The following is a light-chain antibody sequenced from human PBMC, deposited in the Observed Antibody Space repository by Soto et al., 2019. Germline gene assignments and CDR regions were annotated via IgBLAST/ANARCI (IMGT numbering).Light chain of an antibody. Sequence: QSVMTHSPSLSGSPGQSVSISCTATTTDIDNYDSVSWYQQAPGTAPKLIIYDVNNRPSGAPDRFSGSTSGNTASLTISGRQAEDETDYFCSLYSSNGSLIFGPGTRSPS. CDR1: TTDIDNYDS. V-gene: IGLV2-18*01. CDR2: DVN. J-gene: IGLJ1*01. CDR3: SLYSSNGSLI.